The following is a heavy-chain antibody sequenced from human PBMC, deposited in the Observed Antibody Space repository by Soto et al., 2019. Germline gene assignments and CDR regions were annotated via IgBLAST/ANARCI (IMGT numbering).Heavy chain of an antibody. CDR3: SKWDGYGDQ. Sequence: EVQLLESGGGLVQPGGSLRLSCAASGFTFSTNSMTWVRQAPGKGLEWVCGISGGGDSTHYADSVKGRFTISRDNSKNMVYLQMNSLTADATAVYFCSKWDGYGDQWGQGTLVTVSS. CDR2: ISGGGDST. V-gene: IGHV3-23*01. J-gene: IGHJ5*02. D-gene: IGHD5-12*01. CDR1: GFTFSTNS.